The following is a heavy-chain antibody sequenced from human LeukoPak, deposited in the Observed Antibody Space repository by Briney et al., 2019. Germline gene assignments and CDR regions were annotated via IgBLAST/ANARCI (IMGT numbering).Heavy chain of an antibody. CDR3: AREVPDYYDSSGYWYFDL. CDR2: IYSGGST. V-gene: IGHV3-53*01. D-gene: IGHD3-22*01. Sequence: GGSLRLSCVGSGFNFSDYYMSWIRQAPGKGLGWVSVIYSGGSTYYADSVKGRFTISRDNSKNTLYLQMNSLRAEDTAVYYCAREVPDYYDSSGYWYFDLWGRDTLVTVSS. J-gene: IGHJ2*01. CDR1: GFNFSDYY.